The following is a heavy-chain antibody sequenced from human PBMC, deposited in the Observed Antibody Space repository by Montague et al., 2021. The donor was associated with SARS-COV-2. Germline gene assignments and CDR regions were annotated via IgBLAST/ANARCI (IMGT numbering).Heavy chain of an antibody. CDR2: IRGNGGST. J-gene: IGHJ4*02. CDR3: ARLDIMTAYPYEY. Sequence: SLRLSCAASGFTFSSYAMSWVRQAPGKGLEWVSGIRGNGGSTYYADSVKGRFTISRDNPKNPLYLQMNSLRAEDTAVYYCARLDIMTAYPYEYWGQGTLVTVSS. D-gene: IGHD3-9*01. CDR1: GFTFSSYA. V-gene: IGHV3-23*01.